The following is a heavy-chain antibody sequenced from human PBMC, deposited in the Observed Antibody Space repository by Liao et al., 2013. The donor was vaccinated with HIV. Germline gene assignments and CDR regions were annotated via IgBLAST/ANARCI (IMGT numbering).Heavy chain of an antibody. J-gene: IGHJ6*03. V-gene: IGHV4-34*01. CDR1: GGSFSAYY. Sequence: QVQLQQWGAGVLKPSETLSLTCAVYGGSFSAYYWTWIRQPPGKGLEWLGEINHSGSTNYNPSLNTRVTMSVDTSKNQFSLKLRSVTAADTAVYYCARGGRRDYYSRSDNYYYYMDVWGKGTTVTVSS. CDR2: INHSGST. D-gene: IGHD4-17*01. CDR3: ARGGRRDYYSRSDNYYYYMDV.